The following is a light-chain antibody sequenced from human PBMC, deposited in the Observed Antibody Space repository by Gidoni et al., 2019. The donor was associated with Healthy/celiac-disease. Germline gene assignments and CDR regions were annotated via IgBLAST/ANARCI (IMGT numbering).Light chain of an antibody. V-gene: IGKV4-1*01. CDR2: WAS. CDR1: QSVLYSSNNKNY. CDR3: QQYYSTPRKT. J-gene: IGKJ1*01. Sequence: DIVMTQSPDPLAVSLGERATINCKSSQSVLYSSNNKNYLAWYQQKPGQPPKLLIYWASTRESGVPDRFIGSGSGTDFTLTISSLQAEDVAVYYCQQYYSTPRKTFGQGTKVEIK.